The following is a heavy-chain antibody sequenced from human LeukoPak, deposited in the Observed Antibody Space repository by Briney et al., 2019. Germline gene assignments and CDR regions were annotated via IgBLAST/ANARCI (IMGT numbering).Heavy chain of an antibody. CDR1: GGTFSSYA. CDR3: ARRVYDYVWGSYRPFDY. D-gene: IGHD3-16*02. Sequence: SVKVSCKASGGTFSSYAISWVRQAPGQGLEWMGGIIPIFGTANYAQKFQGRVTITADKSTSTAYMELSSLRSEDTAVYYCARRVYDYVWGSYRPFDYWGQGTLVTVSS. V-gene: IGHV1-69*06. J-gene: IGHJ4*02. CDR2: IIPIFGTA.